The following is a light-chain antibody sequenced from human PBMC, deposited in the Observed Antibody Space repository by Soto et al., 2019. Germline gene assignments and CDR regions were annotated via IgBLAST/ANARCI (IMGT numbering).Light chain of an antibody. J-gene: IGKJ3*01. Sequence: DIVMTQSPLSLPVTPGEPASISCRSSQSLLHSNGYNYLDWYLQKPGQSPQLLIYLGSNRASGVPDRFSGSGSGTDFTLKISRVEAEDVGVYYCIQALQTAFTFGPGTEVDIK. CDR3: IQALQTAFT. CDR2: LGS. CDR1: QSLLHSNGYNY. V-gene: IGKV2-28*01.